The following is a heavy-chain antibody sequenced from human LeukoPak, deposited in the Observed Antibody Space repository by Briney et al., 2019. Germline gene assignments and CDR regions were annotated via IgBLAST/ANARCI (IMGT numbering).Heavy chain of an antibody. CDR3: AKGATSCSSTSCPDAFDI. D-gene: IGHD2-2*01. V-gene: IGHV3-30*02. CDR2: IWYGEGNK. Sequence: GGSLRLSCAASGFTFSSYGMNWVRQAPGKGLEWVAVIWYGEGNKYYADSVKGRFTISRDNSKNTLYLQMNSLRAEDTAVYYCAKGATSCSSTSCPDAFDIWGQGTMVTVSS. J-gene: IGHJ3*02. CDR1: GFTFSSYG.